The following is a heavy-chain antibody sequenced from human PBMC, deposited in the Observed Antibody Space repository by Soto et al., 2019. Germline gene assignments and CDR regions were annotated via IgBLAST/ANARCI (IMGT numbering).Heavy chain of an antibody. CDR2: TRNKANSYTT. J-gene: IGHJ6*02. Sequence: RGSLRLSCAASGFTFSDHYMDWVRQAPGKGLEWVGRTRNKANSYTTEYAASVKGRFTISRDDSKNSLYLQMNSLKTEDTAVYYCARVSSGYDYWGYYYYYGMDVWSQGTTVIVSS. CDR1: GFTFSDHY. V-gene: IGHV3-72*01. CDR3: ARVSSGYDYWGYYYYYGMDV. D-gene: IGHD5-12*01.